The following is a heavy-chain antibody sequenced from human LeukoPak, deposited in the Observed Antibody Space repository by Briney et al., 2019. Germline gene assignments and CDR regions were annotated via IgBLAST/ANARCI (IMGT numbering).Heavy chain of an antibody. CDR2: ISGSGGST. Sequence: PGGSLRLSCAASGFTFSSYAMSWVRQAPGKGLEWVSAISGSGGSTYYADSVKGRFTISRDNSKNTLYLQMNSLRAEDTAVYYCAKPYDSSGYYPGWFRHWGQGTLVTVSS. J-gene: IGHJ1*01. V-gene: IGHV3-23*01. D-gene: IGHD3-22*01. CDR1: GFTFSSYA. CDR3: AKPYDSSGYYPGWFRH.